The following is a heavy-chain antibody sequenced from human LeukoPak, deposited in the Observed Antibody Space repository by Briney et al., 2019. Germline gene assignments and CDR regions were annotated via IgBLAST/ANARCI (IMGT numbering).Heavy chain of an antibody. CDR3: ARVYGSGRYYYYGMDV. CDR2: IYYSGST. Sequence: SETLSLTCTVSGGSISSGDYYWSWSRQPPGKGLEWIGYIYYSGSTYYNPSLKSRVTISVDTSKNQFSLKLSSVTAADTAVYYCARVYGSGRYYYYGMDVWGKATTVTVSS. CDR1: GGSISSGDYY. D-gene: IGHD3-10*01. J-gene: IGHJ6*04. V-gene: IGHV4-30-4*01.